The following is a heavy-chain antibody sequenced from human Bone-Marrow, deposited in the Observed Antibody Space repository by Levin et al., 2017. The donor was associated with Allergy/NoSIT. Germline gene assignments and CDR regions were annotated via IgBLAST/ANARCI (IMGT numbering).Heavy chain of an antibody. Sequence: SQTLSLTCIVSGDSIRSTNFFWGWIRQPPGKGLQWIGYVYYGGTTFFNPSLESRVSMSVDTSNNHFSLKLKSVTAADTAVYYCARGRDGYKSHFDYWGQGTLVSVSS. V-gene: IGHV4-39*07. CDR1: GDSIRSTNFF. J-gene: IGHJ4*02. CDR2: VYYGGTT. CDR3: ARGRDGYKSHFDY. D-gene: IGHD5-24*01.